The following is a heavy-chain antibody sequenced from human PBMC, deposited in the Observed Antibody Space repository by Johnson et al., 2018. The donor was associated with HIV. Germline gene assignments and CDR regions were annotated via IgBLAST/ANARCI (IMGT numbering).Heavy chain of an antibody. D-gene: IGHD2-21*02. V-gene: IGHV3-66*01. Sequence: VQLVESGGGVVQPGRSLRLSCAASGFTFSSYAMHWVRQAPGKGLEWVAVIYSGGSTYYADSVKGRFTISRDNSKNTLYLQMNSLRAEDTAVYYCARDRRFGDPGAFDIWGQGTMVTVSS. CDR2: IYSGGST. J-gene: IGHJ3*02. CDR1: GFTFSSYA. CDR3: ARDRRFGDPGAFDI.